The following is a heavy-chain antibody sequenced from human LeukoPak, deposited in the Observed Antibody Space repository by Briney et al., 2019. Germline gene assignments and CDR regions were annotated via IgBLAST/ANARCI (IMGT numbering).Heavy chain of an antibody. D-gene: IGHD1-26*01. V-gene: IGHV3-15*01. J-gene: IGHJ4*02. CDR1: GFTFSNAW. CDR2: IKSKTDGGTT. CDR3: TTDSRATTATLDY. Sequence: GGSLRLPCAASGFTFSNAWMSWVRQAPGKGLEWVGRIKSKTDGGTTDYAAPVKGRFTISRDDSKNTLYLQMNSLKTEDTAVYYCTTDSRATTATLDYWGQGTLVTVSS.